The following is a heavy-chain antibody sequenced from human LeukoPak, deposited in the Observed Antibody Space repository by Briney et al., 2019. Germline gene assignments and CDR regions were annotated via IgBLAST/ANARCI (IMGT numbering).Heavy chain of an antibody. CDR2: ISSSGSTI. J-gene: IGHJ6*04. D-gene: IGHD3-10*02. Sequence: PGGSLRLSRAASGFTFSSYEMNWVRQAPGKGLEWVSYISSSGSTIYYADSVEGRFTISRDNAKNSLYLQMNSLRAEDTAVYYCAELGITMIGGVWGKGTTVTISS. V-gene: IGHV3-48*03. CDR1: GFTFSSYE. CDR3: AELGITMIGGV.